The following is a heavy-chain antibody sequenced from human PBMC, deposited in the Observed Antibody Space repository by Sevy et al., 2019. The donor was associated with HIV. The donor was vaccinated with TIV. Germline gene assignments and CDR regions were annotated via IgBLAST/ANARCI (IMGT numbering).Heavy chain of an antibody. J-gene: IGHJ4*02. CDR2: ITRNSYEAYGGTT. V-gene: IGHV3-49*03. D-gene: IGHD1-1*01. CDR3: SRGLLTADTLEYYFDY. CDR1: GFTFDDYA. Sequence: GGSLRLSCTTSGFTFDDYAMSWFRQAPGKGLEWVAFITRNSYEAYGGTTDYAASVKDRFIISRDDSKSVAYLQMNSLKTEDTAVYYCSRGLLTADTLEYYFDYWGQGTLVTVSS.